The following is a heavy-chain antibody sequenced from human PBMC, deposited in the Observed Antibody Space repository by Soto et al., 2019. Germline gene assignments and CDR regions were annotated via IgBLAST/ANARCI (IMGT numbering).Heavy chain of an antibody. CDR3: AKDGMVRGVITAFDY. J-gene: IGHJ4*02. D-gene: IGHD3-10*01. Sequence: GGSLRLSCAASGFTFSSYAMSWVRQAPGKGLEWVSAISGSGGSTYYADSVKGRFTISRDNSKNTLYLQMNSLRAEDTAVYYCAKDGMVRGVITAFDYWGQGTLVTVSS. V-gene: IGHV3-23*01. CDR2: ISGSGGST. CDR1: GFTFSSYA.